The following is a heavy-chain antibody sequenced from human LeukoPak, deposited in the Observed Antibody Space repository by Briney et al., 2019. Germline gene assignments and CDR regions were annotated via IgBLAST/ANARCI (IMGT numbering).Heavy chain of an antibody. V-gene: IGHV3-30*02. D-gene: IGHD2-2*01. J-gene: IGHJ4*02. Sequence: PGGSLRLSCAASGFTFSSYGMHWVRQAPGKGLEWVAFIRYDGSNKYYADSVKGRFTISRDNAKNSLYLQMNSLRAEDTAVYYCARDLPADIVVVPAARGLYYWGQGTLVTVSS. CDR3: ARDLPADIVVVPAARGLYY. CDR1: GFTFSSYG. CDR2: IRYDGSNK.